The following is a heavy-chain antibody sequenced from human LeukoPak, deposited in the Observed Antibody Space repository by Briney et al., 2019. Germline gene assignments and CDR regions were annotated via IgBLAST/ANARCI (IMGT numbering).Heavy chain of an antibody. V-gene: IGHV3-21*01. CDR3: AREFYCSSTSCYAYYYYMDV. CDR2: ISSSSSYI. J-gene: IGHJ6*03. CDR1: GFTFSSYS. D-gene: IGHD2-2*01. Sequence: GGSLRLSCAASGFTFSSYSMNWVRQAPGKGLEWVSSISSSSSYIYYADSVKGRFTISRDNAKNSLYLQMNSLRAEDTAVYYCAREFYCSSTSCYAYYYYMDVWGKGTTVTVSS.